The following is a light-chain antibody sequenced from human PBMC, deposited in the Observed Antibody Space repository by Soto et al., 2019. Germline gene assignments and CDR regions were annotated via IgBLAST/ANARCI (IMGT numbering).Light chain of an antibody. CDR3: QQRSNWPLLT. CDR2: DAS. V-gene: IGKV3-11*01. Sequence: EIVLTQSPATLYLSPGERATLSCRASQSVSNYLAWYQQKPGQAPRLLIYDASNRATGIPARFSGSGSGTDFTLTISSLEPEEFAVYYCQQRSNWPLLTFGGGTKVEIK. CDR1: QSVSNY. J-gene: IGKJ4*01.